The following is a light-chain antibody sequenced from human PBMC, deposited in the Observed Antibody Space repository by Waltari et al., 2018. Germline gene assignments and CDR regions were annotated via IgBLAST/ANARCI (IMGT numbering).Light chain of an antibody. J-gene: IGLJ2*01. V-gene: IGLV1-47*01. CDR2: RNN. CDR3: AAWDDSLSVHVV. CDR1: SSNIGSNY. Sequence: QSVLTQPPSASGTPGQRVTISCSGSSSNIGSNYVYWYQQLPGTAPKLLIYRNNQRPSGGPDRVSGSKSGTSASLAISGLRSEDEADYYCAAWDDSLSVHVVFGGGTKLTVL.